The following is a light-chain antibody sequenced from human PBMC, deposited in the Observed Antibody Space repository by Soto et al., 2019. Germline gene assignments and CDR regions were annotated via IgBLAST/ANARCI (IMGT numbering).Light chain of an antibody. V-gene: IGLV8-61*01. Sequence: QTVVTQEPSFSVSPGGTVTLTCGLSSGSVSTSRYPSWYQQTPGQAPRTLMHSSNTRYSGVPDRFSGSILGNKAALTITGAQADDEADHYCALYMGSGIWVFGGGTKLTVL. CDR3: ALYMGSGIWV. J-gene: IGLJ3*02. CDR2: SSN. CDR1: SGSVSTSRY.